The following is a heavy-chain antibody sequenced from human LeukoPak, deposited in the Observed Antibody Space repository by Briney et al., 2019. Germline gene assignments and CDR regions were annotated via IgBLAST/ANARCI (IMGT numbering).Heavy chain of an antibody. J-gene: IGHJ4*02. CDR1: GYRLSSYW. D-gene: IGHD3-10*01. V-gene: IGHV5-51*04. CDR3: ARYRSGTYYFDY. CDR2: IYPGDSDT. Sequence: GESLKISCKGSGYRLSSYWIGWVRQMPGKGLEWMGIIYPGDSDTRYSPSFEGQVTISADKPISTAYLQWSSLKASDTAMYYCARYRSGTYYFDYWGQGTLVTVSS.